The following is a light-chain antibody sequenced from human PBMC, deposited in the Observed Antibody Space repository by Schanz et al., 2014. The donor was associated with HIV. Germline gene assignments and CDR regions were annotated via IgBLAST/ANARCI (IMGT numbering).Light chain of an antibody. V-gene: IGLV2-14*03. Sequence: QSALTQPASVSGSPGQSITISCTGTSRDVGAYNYVSWYQQHPGKAPQLMIYDVSKRPSGVPDRFSGSKSGTSASLAISGLQSADEAEYYCAAWDDSLKGVIFGGGTKLTVL. J-gene: IGLJ2*01. CDR3: AAWDDSLKGVI. CDR2: DVS. CDR1: SRDVGAYNY.